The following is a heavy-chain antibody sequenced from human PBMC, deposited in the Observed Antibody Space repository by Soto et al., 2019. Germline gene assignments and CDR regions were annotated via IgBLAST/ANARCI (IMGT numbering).Heavy chain of an antibody. CDR1: GGSISSGYFY. Sequence: LSLSCTVSGGSISSGYFYWSWIRQPPGKGLEWIGYIYYSGSTYYNPSLKSRVTISVDTSKNQFSLKLSSVTAADTAVYSCARTYDYDRWFDPWGQGTLVTVSS. V-gene: IGHV4-30-4*01. J-gene: IGHJ5*02. CDR3: ARTYDYDRWFDP. CDR2: IYYSGST. D-gene: IGHD3-16*01.